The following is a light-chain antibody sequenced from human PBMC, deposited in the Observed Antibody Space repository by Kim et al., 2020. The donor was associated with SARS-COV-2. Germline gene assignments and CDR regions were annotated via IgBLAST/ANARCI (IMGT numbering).Light chain of an antibody. CDR3: CSFAGNYILI. CDR1: SSDIGGYNY. Sequence: GQSVTISCNGTSSDIGGYNYVSWYQHHPGKAPKLMIYGVTRRPSGVPDRFSGSKSGNTASLTIFGLQAEDEADYYCCSFAGNYILIFGGGTQLTVL. J-gene: IGLJ2*01. CDR2: GVT. V-gene: IGLV2-11*01.